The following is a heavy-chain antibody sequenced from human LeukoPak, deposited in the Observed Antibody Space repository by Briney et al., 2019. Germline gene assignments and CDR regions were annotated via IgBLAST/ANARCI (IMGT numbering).Heavy chain of an antibody. V-gene: IGHV3-23*01. J-gene: IGHJ1*01. CDR1: GFTFSSYA. Sequence: GGSLRLSCVASGFTFSSYAMSWVRQAPGKGLEWVSAISGSGVTTHYAGSVKGRFSISRDNSKNTLYLQMNSLRAEDTALYYCAKRVVVGATSPYSDFQDWGQGTLVTVSS. CDR3: AKRVVVGATSPYSDFQD. D-gene: IGHD1-26*01. CDR2: ISGSGVTT.